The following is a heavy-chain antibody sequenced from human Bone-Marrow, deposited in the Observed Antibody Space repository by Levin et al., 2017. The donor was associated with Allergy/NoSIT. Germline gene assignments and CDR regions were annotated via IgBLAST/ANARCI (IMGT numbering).Heavy chain of an antibody. CDR1: GFTFSSYW. CDR2: IKQDGSEK. D-gene: IGHD2-15*01. V-gene: IGHV3-7*01. CDR3: ARDFPDAFVVVVAAGVPLDYGMDV. Sequence: GGSLRLSCAASGFTFSSYWMSWVRQAPGKGLEWVANIKQDGSEKYYVDSVKGRFTISRDNAKNSLYLQMNSLRAEDTAVYYCARDFPDAFVVVVAAGVPLDYGMDVWGQGTTVTVSS. J-gene: IGHJ6*02.